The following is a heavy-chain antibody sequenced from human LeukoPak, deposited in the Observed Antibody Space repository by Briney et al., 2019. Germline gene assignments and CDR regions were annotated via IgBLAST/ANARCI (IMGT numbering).Heavy chain of an antibody. CDR2: INAYNGDT. J-gene: IGHJ4*02. CDR1: GGTFSSYA. V-gene: IGHV1-18*01. Sequence: GASVKVSCKASGGTFSSYAISWVRQAPGQGLEWVGWINAYNGDTKYPQQFQGRVTMTTDTATTTAYMELRSLTSDDTAVYYCARSLASGYYRYWGQGTLVTVSS. D-gene: IGHD3-22*01. CDR3: ARSLASGYYRY.